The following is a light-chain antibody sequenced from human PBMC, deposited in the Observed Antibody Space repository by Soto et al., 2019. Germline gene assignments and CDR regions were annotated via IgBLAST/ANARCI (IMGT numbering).Light chain of an antibody. CDR2: KAS. CDR3: QQYSTYPWT. V-gene: IGKV1-5*03. J-gene: IGKJ1*01. CDR1: QTISTL. Sequence: DIQMTQSPSTLSASVGDRVTITCRASQTISTLLAWYQQRPGKAPILLIYKASSLGSGVPSRISGSGSGTEFTLTISSRQPDDFATCFCQQYSTYPWTVGQGTKVEVK.